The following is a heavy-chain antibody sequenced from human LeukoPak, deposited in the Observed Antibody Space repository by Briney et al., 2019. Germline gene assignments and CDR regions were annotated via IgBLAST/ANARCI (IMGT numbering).Heavy chain of an antibody. CDR2: IYYSGST. Sequence: SETLSLTCTVSGGSISSYYWSWIRQPPGKGLEWIGYIYYSGSTNYNPSLKSRVTISVDTSKNQFSLKLSSVTAADSAVYYCARASSYGPGDFDYWGQGTLVTVSS. CDR3: ARASSYGPGDFDY. CDR1: GGSISSYY. J-gene: IGHJ4*02. D-gene: IGHD3-10*01. V-gene: IGHV4-59*01.